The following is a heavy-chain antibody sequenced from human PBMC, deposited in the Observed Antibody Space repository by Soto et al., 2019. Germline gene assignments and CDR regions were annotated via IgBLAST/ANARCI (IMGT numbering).Heavy chain of an antibody. CDR1: GFTFTRSA. CDR2: IVVGSGNT. V-gene: IGHV1-58*01. CDR3: AAYDNYDFWSGYYYGMDV. Sequence: LVKGSCKASGFTFTRSAVRWVRQARGQRLEWIGWIVVGSGNTNYAQKFQERVTITRDMSTSTAYMELSSLRSEDTAVYYCAAYDNYDFWSGYYYGMDVWGQGTTVTVSS. J-gene: IGHJ6*02. D-gene: IGHD3-3*01.